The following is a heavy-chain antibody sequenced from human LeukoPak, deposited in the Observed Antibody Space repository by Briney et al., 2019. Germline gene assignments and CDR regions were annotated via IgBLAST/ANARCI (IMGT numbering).Heavy chain of an antibody. CDR3: ARGLWGRFWFDP. CDR2: IIPILGTV. D-gene: IGHD2-21*01. V-gene: IGHV1-69*13. Sequence: GASVKVSCKASGGTFSSYAINWVRQAPGQGLERMGGIIPILGTVNYTQKFQGRVTITADESTTTAYMELSALISEDTALYYCARGLWGRFWFDPWGQGTLVTVSS. J-gene: IGHJ5*02. CDR1: GGTFSSYA.